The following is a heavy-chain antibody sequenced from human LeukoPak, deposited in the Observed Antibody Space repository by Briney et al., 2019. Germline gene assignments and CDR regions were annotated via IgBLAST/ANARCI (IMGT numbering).Heavy chain of an antibody. D-gene: IGHD5-18*01. Sequence: NSGGSLRLSCAASGFTFTNAWMCWVRQAPGKGLEWVGRIKSKTDGATTDYAAPVKGRFTISRDDSKNTLYLQMNSLKTEDTAVYYCTTDGGYSYGPFDYWGQGTLVTVSS. CDR3: TTDGGYSYGPFDY. CDR2: IKSKTDGATT. J-gene: IGHJ4*02. V-gene: IGHV3-15*01. CDR1: GFTFTNAW.